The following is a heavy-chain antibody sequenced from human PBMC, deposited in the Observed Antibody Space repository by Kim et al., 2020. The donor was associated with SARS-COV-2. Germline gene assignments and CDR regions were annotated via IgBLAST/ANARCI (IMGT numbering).Heavy chain of an antibody. Sequence: GESLKISCKGSGYSFTSYWIGWVRQMPGKGLEWMGIIYPGDSDTRYSPSFQGQVTISADKSISTAYLQWSSLKASDTAMYYCARHVGYYGSGSYYKSAWFDPWGQGTLVTVSS. V-gene: IGHV5-51*01. CDR1: GYSFTSYW. CDR3: ARHVGYYGSGSYYKSAWFDP. D-gene: IGHD3-10*01. J-gene: IGHJ5*02. CDR2: IYPGDSDT.